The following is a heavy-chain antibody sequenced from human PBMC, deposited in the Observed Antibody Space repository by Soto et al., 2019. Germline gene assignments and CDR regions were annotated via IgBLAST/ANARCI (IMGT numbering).Heavy chain of an antibody. CDR2: VYYRGRS. CDR1: GGSVSNSNYY. CDR3: VSQRASVLTQAYFDY. V-gene: IGHV4-39*01. D-gene: IGHD2-8*01. Sequence: SETLSLTCTVSGGSVSNSNYYWGWIRQSPGKGLEWIGSVYYRGRSYSKSSVKSRVTISVDTSKNQFSLNLNSVTASDTAVYYCVSQRASVLTQAYFDYWGPGALVTVSS. J-gene: IGHJ4*02.